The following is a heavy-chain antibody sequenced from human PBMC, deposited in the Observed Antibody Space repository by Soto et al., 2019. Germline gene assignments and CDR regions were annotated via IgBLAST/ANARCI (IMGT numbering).Heavy chain of an antibody. CDR1: GFSLSTHGVG. D-gene: IGHD2-15*01. J-gene: IGHJ5*01. CDR2: IYWDDDK. CDR3: AHAMLYCTGGSCSTWFDS. Sequence: SGPTLVNPTQTLTLTCTSSGFSLSTHGVGVGWVRQPAGKALEWLALIYWDDDKRYSASLNSRLTITKDTSKNQVVLTMTNMEPVDTATYYCAHAMLYCTGGSCSTWFDSWGQGTLVTVSS. V-gene: IGHV2-5*02.